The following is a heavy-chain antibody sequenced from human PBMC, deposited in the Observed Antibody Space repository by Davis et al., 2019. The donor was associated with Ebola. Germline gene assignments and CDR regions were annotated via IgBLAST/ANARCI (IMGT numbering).Heavy chain of an antibody. CDR3: ASLLGYCSGGSCYGG. Sequence: MPSETLSLTCTVSGGSVSSGTYYWSWIRQPPGKGLEWIGYIYYSGSTNYNPSLKSRVTISVDTSKNQFSLKLSSVTAADTAVYYCASLLGYCSGGSCYGGWGQGTLVTVSS. CDR2: IYYSGST. CDR1: GGSVSSGTYY. J-gene: IGHJ4*02. D-gene: IGHD2-15*01. V-gene: IGHV4-61*01.